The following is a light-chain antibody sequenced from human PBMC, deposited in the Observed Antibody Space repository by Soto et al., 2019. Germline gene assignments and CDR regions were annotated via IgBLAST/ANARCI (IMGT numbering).Light chain of an antibody. CDR1: QSLSDY. J-gene: IGKJ4*01. Sequence: DIQMTQSPSSLSADVGDRVTITCRASQSLSDYLNWYQQKPGKAPNLLIHGASTLQSGVPSRFSGGGSGTEFTLTISSLQPEDFATYYCLQSYDVRLSFGGGTKV. V-gene: IGKV1-39*01. CDR3: LQSYDVRLS. CDR2: GAS.